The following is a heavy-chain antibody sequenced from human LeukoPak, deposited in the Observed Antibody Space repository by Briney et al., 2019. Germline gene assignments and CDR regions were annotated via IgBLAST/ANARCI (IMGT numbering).Heavy chain of an antibody. D-gene: IGHD3-10*01. CDR2: INPNSGGT. Sequence: GASVKVSCKASVYTFTGYYMHWVRQAPGQGLEWMGWINPNSGGTNYAQKFQGRVTMTRDTSISTAYMELSRLRSDDTALYYCARDKGGSGTGIDYWGQGTLVTVSS. CDR3: ARDKGGSGTGIDY. V-gene: IGHV1-2*02. J-gene: IGHJ4*02. CDR1: VYTFTGYY.